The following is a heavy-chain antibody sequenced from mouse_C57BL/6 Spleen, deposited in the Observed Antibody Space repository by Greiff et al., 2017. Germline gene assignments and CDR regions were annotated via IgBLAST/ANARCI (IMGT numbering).Heavy chain of an antibody. CDR2: IRNKANGYTT. D-gene: IGHD1-1*01. Sequence: EVKLMESGGGLVQPGGSLSLSCAASGFTFTDYYMSWVRQPPGKALEWLGFIRNKANGYTTEYSASVKGRFTISRDNSQSILYLQMNALRAEDSATYYCARGYGSSYPPFAYWGQGTLVTVSA. CDR3: ARGYGSSYPPFAY. J-gene: IGHJ3*01. CDR1: GFTFTDYY. V-gene: IGHV7-3*01.